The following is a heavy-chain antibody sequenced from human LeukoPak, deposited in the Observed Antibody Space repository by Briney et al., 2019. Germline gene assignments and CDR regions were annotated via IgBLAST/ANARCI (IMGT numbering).Heavy chain of an antibody. V-gene: IGHV3-73*01. CDR3: TTYRSGHY. Sequence: PGGSLRLSCAASGFTFSSYSMNWVRQASGKGLEWVGRITSKANNYATAYAASVKGRFTISRDDSENTAYLQMNSLKTEDTAVYYCTTYRSGHYWGQGTLVTVSS. J-gene: IGHJ4*02. CDR2: ITSKANNYAT. CDR1: GFTFSSYS. D-gene: IGHD6-19*01.